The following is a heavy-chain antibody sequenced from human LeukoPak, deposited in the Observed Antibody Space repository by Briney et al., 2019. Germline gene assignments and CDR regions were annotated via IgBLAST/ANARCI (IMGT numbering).Heavy chain of an antibody. CDR2: IYYSGST. CDR3: ASGTGLGHGQRFDY. Sequence: SETLSLTRTVSGGSISSYYWSWIRQPPGKGLEWIGYIYYSGSTNYNPSLKSRVTISVDTSKNQFSLKLSSVTAADTAVYYCASGTGLGHGQRFDYWGQGTLVTVSS. V-gene: IGHV4-59*08. D-gene: IGHD6-13*01. J-gene: IGHJ4*02. CDR1: GGSISSYY.